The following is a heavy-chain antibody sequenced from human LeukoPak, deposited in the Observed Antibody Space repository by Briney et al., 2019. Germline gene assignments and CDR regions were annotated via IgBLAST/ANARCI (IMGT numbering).Heavy chain of an antibody. V-gene: IGHV3-53*01. Sequence: GGSLRLSCAASGFTVSSFYISWVRQAPGKELEWVSVIYTGGGRYYADSVRGRFTISRDTSKNMVFLQMNSLRVEHTAVYYCAKEHLNYCSSTSGHSYYFDHWGQGTLVTVSS. D-gene: IGHD2-2*01. CDR2: IYTGGGR. J-gene: IGHJ4*02. CDR1: GFTVSSFY. CDR3: AKEHLNYCSSTSGHSYYFDH.